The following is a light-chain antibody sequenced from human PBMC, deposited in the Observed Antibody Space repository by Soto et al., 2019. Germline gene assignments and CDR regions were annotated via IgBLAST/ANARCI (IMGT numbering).Light chain of an antibody. CDR2: GSS. CDR1: QTVRNNY. CDR3: QQYGSSSWT. Sequence: VLPQSPGTLSLSPWERATLSGRASQTVRNNYLAWYQQKPGQAPRLLIYGSSNRATGIPDRFSGSGSGTDFTLTISRLEPEDFAVYYCQQYGSSSWTFGQGTKVDIK. J-gene: IGKJ1*01. V-gene: IGKV3-20*01.